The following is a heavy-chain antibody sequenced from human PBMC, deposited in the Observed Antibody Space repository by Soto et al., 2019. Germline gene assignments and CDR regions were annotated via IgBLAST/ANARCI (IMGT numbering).Heavy chain of an antibody. Sequence: EVQLVESGGGLVQPGRSLRLSCAASGVNFDDYAMNWVRQFPGKGLEWVSGISWNSGSIGYADSVKGRFIISRDNGKNFVYLQLNRVRPEDTALYYCIRGGRYCSGGSCYSGAFDAWGQGTMVPVSS. V-gene: IGHV3-9*01. CDR3: IRGGRYCSGGSCYSGAFDA. D-gene: IGHD2-15*01. J-gene: IGHJ3*01. CDR2: ISWNSGSI. CDR1: GVNFDDYA.